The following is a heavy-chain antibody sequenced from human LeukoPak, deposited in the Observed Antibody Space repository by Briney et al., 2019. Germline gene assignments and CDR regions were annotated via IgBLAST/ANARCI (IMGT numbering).Heavy chain of an antibody. Sequence: ASVKVSCKASGGTFSSYAISWVRQAPGQGPEWMGGIIPIFGTANYAQKFQGRVTITADESTSTAYMELSSLRSEDTAVYYCARALRFLEWHQYYFDYWGQGTLVTVSS. V-gene: IGHV1-69*13. J-gene: IGHJ4*02. CDR2: IIPIFGTA. CDR3: ARALRFLEWHQYYFDY. CDR1: GGTFSSYA. D-gene: IGHD3-3*01.